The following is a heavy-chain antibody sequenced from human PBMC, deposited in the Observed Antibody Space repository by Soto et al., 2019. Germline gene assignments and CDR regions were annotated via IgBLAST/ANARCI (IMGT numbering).Heavy chain of an antibody. CDR2: VFYSGST. D-gene: IGHD2-2*01. CDR3: AAQPSYGAAMVY. J-gene: IGHJ4*02. Sequence: KPSETLSLTCSVSGRSITTDGYYWSWIRQHPGKGLEWIGFVFYSGSTYYNPSLKSRVDISLDRSKNQFSLELRSLTAADAGLYSCAAQPSYGAAMVYWGQGTLVTVSS. CDR1: GRSITTDGYY. V-gene: IGHV4-31*03.